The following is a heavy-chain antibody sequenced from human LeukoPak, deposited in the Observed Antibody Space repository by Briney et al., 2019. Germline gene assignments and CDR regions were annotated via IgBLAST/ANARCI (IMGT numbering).Heavy chain of an antibody. CDR3: ARDVIYCSSTSCSED. Sequence: SQTLSLTCTVSGGSISSGSYYWSWIRQPAGKGLEWIGRIYTSGSTNYNPSPKSRVTISVDTPKNQFSLKLSSVTAADTAVYYCARDVIYCSSTSCSEDWGQGTLVTVSS. CDR2: IYTSGST. J-gene: IGHJ4*02. CDR1: GGSISSGSYY. D-gene: IGHD2-2*01. V-gene: IGHV4-61*02.